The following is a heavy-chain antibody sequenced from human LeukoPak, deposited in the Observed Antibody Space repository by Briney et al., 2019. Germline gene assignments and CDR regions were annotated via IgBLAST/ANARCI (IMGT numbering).Heavy chain of an antibody. V-gene: IGHV4-59*01. D-gene: IGHD2-8*01. J-gene: IGHJ4*02. Sequence: SETLSLTCTVSGGSINSYYRSWIRRPPGKGLEWIGYIYYSGSTNYNPSLKSRVTISVDTSKNQFSLKLSSVTAADTAVYYCARTTEDCTNGVCYRWAHYFDYWGQGTLVTVSS. CDR3: ARTTEDCTNGVCYRWAHYFDY. CDR2: IYYSGST. CDR1: GGSINSYY.